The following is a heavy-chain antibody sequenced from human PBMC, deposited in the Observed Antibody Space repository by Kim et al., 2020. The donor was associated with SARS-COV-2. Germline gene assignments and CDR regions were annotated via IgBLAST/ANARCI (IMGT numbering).Heavy chain of an antibody. V-gene: IGHV3-7*03. CDR3: ARETIYNHFDY. J-gene: IGHJ4*02. Sequence: GGSLRLSCAASGFTFSSFWMGWVRQAPGKGLEWVANIKRDGSDKYYVDSVKGRFTISRDNAKNSLYLQMDSLRADDTAVYYCARETIYNHFDYWGQGTLVTVSS. D-gene: IGHD1-1*01. CDR2: IKRDGSDK. CDR1: GFTFSSFW.